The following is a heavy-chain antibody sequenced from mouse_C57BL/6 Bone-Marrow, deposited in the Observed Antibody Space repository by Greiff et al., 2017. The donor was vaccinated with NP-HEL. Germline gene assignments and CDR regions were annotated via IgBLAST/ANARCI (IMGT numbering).Heavy chain of an antibody. V-gene: IGHV3-6*01. Sequence: EVKLQESGPGLVKPSQSLSLTCPVTGYSITSGYYWNWIRQFPGNTLEWMGYISYDGSNYYNPSLTNRISITRNPSNNQFMLKLNSVTTEDTATYYCAIWGWFRYFDVGGTGTTVTVSA. D-gene: IGHD2-3*01. J-gene: IGHJ1*03. CDR2: ISYDGSN. CDR3: AIWGWFRYFDV. CDR1: GYSITSGYY.